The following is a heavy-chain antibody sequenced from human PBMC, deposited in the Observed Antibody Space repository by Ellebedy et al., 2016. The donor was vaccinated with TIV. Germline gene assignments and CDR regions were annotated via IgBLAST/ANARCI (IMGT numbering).Heavy chain of an antibody. D-gene: IGHD1-26*01. Sequence: GESLKISCAASGFNFSSYAMHWVRQAPGKGLEWLAVTSSDGSNKYYGDSEKGRLTISRDNSKNTLYLQMNCLRAEDTAVYYCARAGRDGNYYWVGPDYWGQGTLVTVSS. CDR1: GFNFSSYA. J-gene: IGHJ4*02. CDR3: ARAGRDGNYYWVGPDY. V-gene: IGHV3-30*01. CDR2: TSSDGSNK.